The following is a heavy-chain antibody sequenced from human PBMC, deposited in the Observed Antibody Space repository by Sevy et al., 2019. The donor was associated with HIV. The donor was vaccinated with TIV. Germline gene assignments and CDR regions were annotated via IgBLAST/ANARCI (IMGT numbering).Heavy chain of an antibody. Sequence: SETLSLTCTVSGDAISGYYWSWIRQPPGKGLEWIGYIYYSGSTNYNPSLKNRVTISEDTSKNQCSLKLTAVTGADTAVYYCASPYSNYYYAMDVWGQGTTVTVSS. V-gene: IGHV4-59*01. CDR1: GDAISGYY. CDR2: IYYSGST. J-gene: IGHJ6*02. D-gene: IGHD1-26*01. CDR3: ASPYSNYYYAMDV.